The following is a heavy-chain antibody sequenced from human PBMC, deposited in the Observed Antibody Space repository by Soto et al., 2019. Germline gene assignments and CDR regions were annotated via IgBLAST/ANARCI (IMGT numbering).Heavy chain of an antibody. CDR1: GYMFTSYY. CDR2: INPFDGSR. CDR3: APHSGYDEKWFDP. D-gene: IGHD5-12*01. Sequence: ASVKVSCKASGYMFTSYYLHWVRQAPGQGLEWMGWINPFDGSRMFAQKFQGRVTITADESTSTAYMELSSLRSEDTAVYYCAPHSGYDEKWFDPWGQGTLVTVSS. J-gene: IGHJ5*02. V-gene: IGHV1-46*01.